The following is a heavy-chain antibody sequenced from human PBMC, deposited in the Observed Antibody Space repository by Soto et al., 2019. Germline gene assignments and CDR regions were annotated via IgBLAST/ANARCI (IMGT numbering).Heavy chain of an antibody. CDR2: ISTYSGNT. J-gene: IGHJ6*02. D-gene: IGHD3-16*01. CDR3: ARRLGTNGLDV. Sequence: ASVKVSCKASGYKFITYGITWVRQAPGQGLEWMGGISTYSGNTDYAQSLQDRVTMTTDTSTSTVYMELGSLRSDDTAVYYCARRLGTNGLDVWGQGTAVTVSS. V-gene: IGHV1-18*04. CDR1: GYKFITYG.